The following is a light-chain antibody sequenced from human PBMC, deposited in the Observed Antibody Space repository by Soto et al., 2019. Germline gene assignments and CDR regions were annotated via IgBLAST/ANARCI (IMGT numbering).Light chain of an antibody. Sequence: EIGYTQSPAARSLCQRERATLSCRASQSLSNNIYLAWYQQKPGQAPRLLIYGASSRATGIPNRFSGSGSGTDFTLTISRLEPEAFAVYYCQQSGHSLQSFGPVGMV. V-gene: IGKV3-20*01. CDR1: QSLSNNIY. J-gene: IGKJ1*01. CDR3: QQSGHSLQS. CDR2: GAS.